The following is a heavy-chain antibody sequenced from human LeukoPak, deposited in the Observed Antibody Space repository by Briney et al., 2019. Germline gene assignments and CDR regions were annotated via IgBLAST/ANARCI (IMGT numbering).Heavy chain of an antibody. J-gene: IGHJ1*01. V-gene: IGHV3-7*01. CDR2: INPDGRDT. CDR1: GFTFNRCW. D-gene: IGHD2-21*02. Sequence: GGSLRLSCVVSGFTFNRCWMNWVRQAPGEGLEWVAHINPDGRDTYYVDSVKGRFTISRDNAQNSMYLQMNSLRVEDTAVYYCTSWGDTTAEYFQRWGQGTLVTVSS. CDR3: TSWGDTTAEYFQR.